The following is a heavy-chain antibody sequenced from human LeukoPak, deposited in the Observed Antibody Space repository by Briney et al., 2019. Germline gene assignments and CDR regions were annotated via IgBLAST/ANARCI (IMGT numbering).Heavy chain of an antibody. CDR3: ARNHDSSGYSPLDY. J-gene: IGHJ4*02. Sequence: GGSLRLSCAASGFTFSSYAMHWVRQAPGKGLEWVAVISYDGSNKYYADSVKGRFTISRDNSKNTLYLQMNSLRAEDTAVYYCARNHDSSGYSPLDYWGQGTLVTVSS. D-gene: IGHD3-22*01. CDR2: ISYDGSNK. CDR1: GFTFSSYA. V-gene: IGHV3-30-3*01.